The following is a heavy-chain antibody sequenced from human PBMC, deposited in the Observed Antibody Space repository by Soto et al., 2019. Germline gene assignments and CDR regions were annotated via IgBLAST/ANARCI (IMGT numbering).Heavy chain of an antibody. J-gene: IGHJ4*02. CDR3: ARARWGSSWYVAFDY. V-gene: IGHV1-3*01. Sequence: ASVKVSCKASGYTFTSYGMNWVRQAPGRGLEWRGWINPGNGNTKYSQQFQGRVIIERDTSASTAYMELSSLRSEDTAVYYCARARWGSSWYVAFDYWGQGTLVTVSS. D-gene: IGHD6-13*01. CDR2: INPGNGNT. CDR1: GYTFTSYG.